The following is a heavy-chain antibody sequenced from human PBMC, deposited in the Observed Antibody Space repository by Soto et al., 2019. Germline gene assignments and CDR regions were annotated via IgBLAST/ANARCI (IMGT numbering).Heavy chain of an antibody. D-gene: IGHD1-26*01. J-gene: IGHJ5*02. CDR2: ISAYNGNT. CDR1: GYTFTSYG. V-gene: IGHV1-18*04. CDR3: ARRVWEQSNWFDP. Sequence: ASVKVSCKASGYTFTSYGISSVRQAPGQGLEWMGWISAYNGNTNYAQKLQGRVTMTTDTSTSTAYMELRSLRSDVTAVYYCARRVWEQSNWFDPWGQGTLVTVSS.